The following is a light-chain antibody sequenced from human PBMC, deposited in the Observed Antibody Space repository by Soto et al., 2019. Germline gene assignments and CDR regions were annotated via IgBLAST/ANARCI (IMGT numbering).Light chain of an antibody. J-gene: IGLJ1*01. V-gene: IGLV1-51*01. Sequence: QSVLTQPPSVSAAPGQKVTFSCSGSSSNIGNNYVSWYQQLPGTAPKLLIYDNNKRPSGIPDRFSGSKSGTSATLGITGLQTGDEADYYCGTWDSSLSANVFGTGTKLT. CDR1: SSNIGNNY. CDR3: GTWDSSLSANV. CDR2: DNN.